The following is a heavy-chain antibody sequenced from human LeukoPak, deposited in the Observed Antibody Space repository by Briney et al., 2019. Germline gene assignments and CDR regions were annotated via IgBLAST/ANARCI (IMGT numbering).Heavy chain of an antibody. CDR2: INPNSGGT. CDR1: GYTFTGHY. V-gene: IGHV1-2*02. Sequence: ASVKVSCKASGYTFTGHYMHWVRQAPGQGLEWMGWINPNSGGTNYAQKFQGRVTMTRDTPISTAYMELSRLRSDDTAVYYCARAPQEQQLANWFDPWGQGTLVTVSS. CDR3: ARAPQEQQLANWFDP. J-gene: IGHJ5*02. D-gene: IGHD6-13*01.